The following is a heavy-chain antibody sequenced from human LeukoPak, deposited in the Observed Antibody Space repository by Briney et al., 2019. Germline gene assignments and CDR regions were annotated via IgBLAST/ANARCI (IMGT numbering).Heavy chain of an antibody. CDR3: ARDAPGNTALDY. CDR2: INSDGSST. J-gene: IGHJ4*02. V-gene: IGHV3-74*01. D-gene: IGHD5-18*01. Sequence: GGSLRLSCAASGFTFSIYWMHWVRQPPRKGLVWVSRINSDGSSTSYADSVKGRFTISRDNAKNTLYLQMNSLRVEDTALYYCARDAPGNTALDYWGQGSLVTVSS. CDR1: GFTFSIYW.